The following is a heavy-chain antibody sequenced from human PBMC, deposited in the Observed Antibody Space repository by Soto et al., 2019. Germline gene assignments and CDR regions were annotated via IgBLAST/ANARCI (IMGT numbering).Heavy chain of an antibody. J-gene: IGHJ4*02. CDR2: IIDSGAST. D-gene: IGHD3-9*01. CDR1: GFTFSSCA. V-gene: IGHV3-23*01. Sequence: GGSLRLSCAASGFTFSSCAMGWVRQAPGKGLEWVSDIIDSGASTYYADSVKGRFTISRDNSKNTLYLQMNSLRAEDTAVYYCARELRYSAGAFDYWGQGTLVTAPQ. CDR3: ARELRYSAGAFDY.